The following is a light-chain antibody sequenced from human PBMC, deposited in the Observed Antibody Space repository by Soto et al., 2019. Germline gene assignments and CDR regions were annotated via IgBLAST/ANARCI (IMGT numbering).Light chain of an antibody. V-gene: IGKV3-11*01. CDR3: QQRSNWPS. CDR1: QGVSSY. CDR2: DAS. Sequence: EIVLTQSPATLSLSPGERATLSCRASQGVSSYLAWYQQKPGQAPRLLIYDASNRATGIPARFSGSGSGTDFTLTISSLAPEDFEVYYCQQRSNWPSFGQGTKLEIK. J-gene: IGKJ2*01.